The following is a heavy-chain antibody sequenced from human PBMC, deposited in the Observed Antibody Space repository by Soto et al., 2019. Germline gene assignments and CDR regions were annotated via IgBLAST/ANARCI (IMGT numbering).Heavy chain of an antibody. CDR1: GFTFTSSA. V-gene: IGHV1-58*01. CDR2: IVVGSGNT. D-gene: IGHD2-15*01. J-gene: IGHJ3*02. Sequence: WASVKVSCKASGFTFTSSAVQWVRQARGQRLEWIGWIVVGSGNTNYAQKFQERVTITRDMSTSTAYMELSSLRSEDTAVYYCAADHCSGGSCYWDAFDIWGQGTMVTVSS. CDR3: AADHCSGGSCYWDAFDI.